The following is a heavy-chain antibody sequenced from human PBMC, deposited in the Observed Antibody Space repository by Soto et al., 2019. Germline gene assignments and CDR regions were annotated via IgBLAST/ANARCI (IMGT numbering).Heavy chain of an antibody. V-gene: IGHV4-34*01. CDR3: ARQRGVLLWFGESSPHGYFDY. Sequence: SETLSLTCAVYGGSFSGYYWSWIRQPPGKGLEWIGEINHSGSTNYNPSLKSRVTISVDTSKNQFSLKLSSVTAADTAVYYCARQRGVLLWFGESSPHGYFDYWGQGTLVTVSS. CDR1: GGSFSGYY. J-gene: IGHJ4*02. D-gene: IGHD3-10*01. CDR2: INHSGST.